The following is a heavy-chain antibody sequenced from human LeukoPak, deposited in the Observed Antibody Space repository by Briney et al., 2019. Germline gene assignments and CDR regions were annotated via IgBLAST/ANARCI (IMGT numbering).Heavy chain of an antibody. CDR2: ISSSGSTI. CDR3: ARDIYGSGPPVGDTIDY. J-gene: IGHJ4*02. CDR1: GFTFSDYY. Sequence: GGSLRLSCAASGFTFSDYYMSWIRQAPGKGLEWVSYISSSGSTIYYADSVKGRFTISRDNSKNTLYLQMNSLRAEDTAVYYCARDIYGSGPPVGDTIDYWGQGTLVTVSS. D-gene: IGHD3-10*01. V-gene: IGHV3-11*04.